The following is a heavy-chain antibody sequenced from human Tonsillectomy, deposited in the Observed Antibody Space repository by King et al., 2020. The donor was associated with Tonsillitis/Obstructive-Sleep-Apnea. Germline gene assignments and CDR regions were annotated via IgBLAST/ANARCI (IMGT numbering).Heavy chain of an antibody. J-gene: IGHJ6*03. CDR1: GGSFSGYY. D-gene: IGHD2-15*01. Sequence: VQLQQWGAGLLKPSETLSLTCAVYGGSFSGYYWSWIRQPPGKGLEWIGEINHSGSTNYNPSLKSRVTISVDTSKNQFSLKLSSVTAADTAVYYCARSYCSGGRNYYYMDVWGKGTKVTVSS. CDR2: INHSGST. V-gene: IGHV4-34*01. CDR3: ARSYCSGGRNYYYMDV.